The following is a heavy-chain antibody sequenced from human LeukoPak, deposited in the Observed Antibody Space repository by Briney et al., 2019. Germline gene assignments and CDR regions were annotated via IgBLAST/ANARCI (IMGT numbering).Heavy chain of an antibody. Sequence: GGSLRLSCAASGFTFSSYAMSWVRQAPGKGLEWVSAISGSGGSTYYADSVKGRFTISRDNSKNTLYLQMNSLRAEDTAVYYCAKRFYCSSTSCVGLVAFDTWGQGTMVTVSS. D-gene: IGHD2-2*01. CDR1: GFTFSSYA. CDR2: ISGSGGST. CDR3: AKRFYCSSTSCVGLVAFDT. J-gene: IGHJ3*02. V-gene: IGHV3-23*01.